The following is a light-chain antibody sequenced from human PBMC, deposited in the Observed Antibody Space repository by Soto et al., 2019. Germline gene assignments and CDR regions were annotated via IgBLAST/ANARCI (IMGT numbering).Light chain of an antibody. CDR3: QEYDGAPIT. CDR2: DAS. J-gene: IGKJ5*01. CDR1: QSIRSER. Sequence: EIVVTQSPYTLSLSPGERATLSCRASQSIRSERLAWYQQKPGQAPRLVIFDASNRASGMPERFSGGGSGTDFTLTIARLEPEDFAVYYCQEYDGAPITFGLGTRLEI. V-gene: IGKV3-20*01.